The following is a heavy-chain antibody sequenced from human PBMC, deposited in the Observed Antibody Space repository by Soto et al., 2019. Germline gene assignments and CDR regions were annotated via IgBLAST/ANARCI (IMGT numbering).Heavy chain of an antibody. D-gene: IGHD6-19*01. J-gene: IGHJ5*01. CDR2: IIPIFGTA. CDR3: ARESNAGYSSAWFEY. Sequence: SVKVACKASGGTFSSYAISWVRQAPGQGLEWMGGIIPIFGTANYAQKFRGRVTLTAGEFTRTAYMELSSLRSEDTAVYHCARESNAGYSSAWFEYWGQGTLVTVSS. V-gene: IGHV1-69*13. CDR1: GGTFSSYA.